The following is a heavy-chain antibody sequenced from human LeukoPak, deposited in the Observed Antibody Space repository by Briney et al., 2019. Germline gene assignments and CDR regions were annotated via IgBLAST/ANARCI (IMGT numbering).Heavy chain of an antibody. V-gene: IGHV3-23*01. J-gene: IGHJ4*02. D-gene: IGHD3-10*01. CDR3: ANTWRDGSASYSLYY. Sequence: GGSLRLSCAASGFTFSSCAISWGRHSPGKGLEWDSAINCCGGSPSYADPVKGRLTISRDISKNSLYLQMTSLTAEDTAVYYCANTWRDGSASYSLYYWGQGTPVT. CDR1: GFTFSSCA. CDR2: INCCGGSP.